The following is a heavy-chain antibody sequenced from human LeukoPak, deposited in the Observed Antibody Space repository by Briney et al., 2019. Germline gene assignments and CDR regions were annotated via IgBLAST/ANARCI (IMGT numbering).Heavy chain of an antibody. CDR2: ISGSGGST. CDR1: GFTFSSYA. Sequence: GGSLRLSCAASGFTFSSYAMSWVRQAPGKGLEWVSAISGSGGSTYYADSVKGRFTISRDNSKNTLYPQMNSLRAEDTAVYYCAKGRSITIFGVAAGYWGQGTLVTVSS. D-gene: IGHD3-3*01. J-gene: IGHJ4*02. CDR3: AKGRSITIFGVAAGY. V-gene: IGHV3-23*01.